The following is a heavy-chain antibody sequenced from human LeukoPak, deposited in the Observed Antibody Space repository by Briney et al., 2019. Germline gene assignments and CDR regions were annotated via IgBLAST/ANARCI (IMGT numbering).Heavy chain of an antibody. V-gene: IGHV3-74*01. CDR2: VKSDGTFT. Sequence: GGSLRLSWAASAFTFGSQWMHWVRQAPGKGMVWDSRVKSDGTFTNYADSVYGRFTIARDNAKNTLYLHMHSLRAEDTAVYYCVREGDDFNFDHWGQGNRVSVSS. J-gene: IGHJ5*02. CDR1: AFTFGSQW. CDR3: VREGDDFNFDH. D-gene: IGHD5-24*01.